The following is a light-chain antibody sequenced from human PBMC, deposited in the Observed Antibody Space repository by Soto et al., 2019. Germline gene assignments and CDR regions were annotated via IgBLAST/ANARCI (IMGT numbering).Light chain of an antibody. V-gene: IGKV1-39*01. CDR3: QQSYSTPRT. Sequence: DIQMTQSPSSLSQSAGERVTLTCLASQSISSYLNCYQQKPGNAPKLLIYAASSLQSGVPSRFSGSGSGTDFTLTISSLQPEDFATYYCQQSYSTPRTLGQGTKVDI. J-gene: IGKJ1*01. CDR2: AAS. CDR1: QSISSY.